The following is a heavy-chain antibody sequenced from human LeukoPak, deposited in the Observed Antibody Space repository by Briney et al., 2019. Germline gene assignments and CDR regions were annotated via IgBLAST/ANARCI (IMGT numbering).Heavy chain of an antibody. CDR3: ARQLSNYADFDY. J-gene: IGHJ4*02. CDR2: ISSSGSTI. D-gene: IGHD4-11*01. V-gene: IGHV3-48*03. Sequence: GGSLRLSCAASGFTFSSYEMNWARQAPGKGLEWVSYISSSGSTIYYADSVKGRFTISRDNAKNSLYLQMNSLRAEDTAVYYCARQLSNYADFDYWGQGTLVTVSS. CDR1: GFTFSSYE.